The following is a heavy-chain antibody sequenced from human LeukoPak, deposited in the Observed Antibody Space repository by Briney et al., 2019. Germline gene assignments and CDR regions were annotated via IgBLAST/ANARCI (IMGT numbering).Heavy chain of an antibody. D-gene: IGHD4-23*01. J-gene: IGHJ4*02. CDR3: ARGANDHGGMFFGF. CDR2: LSQNEYS. Sequence: ASETLSLTCAVSGVSLNGYYWTWIRQPPGKGLEWLGFLSQNEYSTYNPSLKGRVTMSLDTSKNVFSLRLTSVTAADTAVYYCARGANDHGGMFFGFWGQGTLVAVSS. V-gene: IGHV4-59*01. CDR1: GVSLNGYY.